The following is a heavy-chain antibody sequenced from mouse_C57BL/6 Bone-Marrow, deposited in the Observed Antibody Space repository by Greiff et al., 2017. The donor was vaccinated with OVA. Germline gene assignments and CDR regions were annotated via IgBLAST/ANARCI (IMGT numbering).Heavy chain of an antibody. Sequence: QVQLQQPGAELVKPGASVKLSCKASGYTFTSYWMQWVKQRPGQGLEWIGEIDPSDSYTNYNQKFKGKATLTVDTSSSTAYMQRSRLTAEDSAVYYSARERRSLTVAWFAYWGQGTLVTVSA. CDR1: GYTFTSYW. CDR3: ARERRSLTVAWFAY. CDR2: IDPSDSYT. D-gene: IGHD4-1*01. J-gene: IGHJ3*01. V-gene: IGHV1-50*01.